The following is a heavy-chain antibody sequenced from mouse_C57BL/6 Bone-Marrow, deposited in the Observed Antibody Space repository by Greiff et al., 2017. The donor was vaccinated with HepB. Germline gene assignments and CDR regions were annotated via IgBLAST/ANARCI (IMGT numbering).Heavy chain of an antibody. V-gene: IGHV1-69*01. CDR1: GYTFTSYW. Sequence: QVQLKQPGAELVMPGASVKLSCKASGYTFTSYWMHWVKQRPGQGLEWIGEIDPSDSYTNYNQKFKGKSTLTVDKSSSTAYMQLSSLTSEDSAVYYCARGVDWYFDVWGTGTTVTVSS. J-gene: IGHJ1*03. D-gene: IGHD1-1*01. CDR3: ARGVDWYFDV. CDR2: IDPSDSYT.